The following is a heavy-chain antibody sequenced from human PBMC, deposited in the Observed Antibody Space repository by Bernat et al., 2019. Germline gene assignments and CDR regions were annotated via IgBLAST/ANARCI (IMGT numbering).Heavy chain of an antibody. CDR3: ARGVITIFGVVISYFDY. J-gene: IGHJ4*02. V-gene: IGHV4-31*03. CDR2: IYYSGST. D-gene: IGHD3-3*01. Sequence: VQLQESGPGLVKPSQTLSLTCTVSGGSISSGGYYWSWIRQHPGKGLEWIGYIYYSGSTYYNPSLKSRVTISVDTSKNQFSLKLSSVTAADTAVYYCARGVITIFGVVISYFDYWGQGTLVTVSS. CDR1: GGSISSGGYY.